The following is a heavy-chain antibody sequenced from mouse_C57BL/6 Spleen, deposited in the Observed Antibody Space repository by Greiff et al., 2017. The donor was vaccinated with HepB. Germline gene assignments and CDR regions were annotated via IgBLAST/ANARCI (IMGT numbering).Heavy chain of an antibody. CDR1: GYTFTSYW. CDR3: ARSGYHYYAMAY. J-gene: IGHJ4*01. D-gene: IGHD2-2*01. CDR2: INPSNGGT. Sequence: QVQLKQPGTELVKPGASVKLSCKASGYTFTSYWMHWVKQRPGQGLEWIGNINPSNGGTNYNEKFKSKATLTVDKSSSTAYMQLSSLTSEDSAVYYCARSGYHYYAMAYWGQGTSVTVSS. V-gene: IGHV1-53*01.